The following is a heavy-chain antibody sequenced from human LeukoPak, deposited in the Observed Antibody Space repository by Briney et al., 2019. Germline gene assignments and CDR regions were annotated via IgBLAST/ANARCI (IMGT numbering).Heavy chain of an antibody. CDR3: TRVHGSGSADYFDY. D-gene: IGHD3-10*01. V-gene: IGHV6-1*01. CDR1: GDSVSSNSAA. J-gene: IGHJ4*02. Sequence: SQTLSLTCAISGDSVSSNSAAWSWIRQSPSRGLEWLGRTYYRSKWCSDYPLSVKSRITINPDTSKNQFSLQLNSVTPEDTAVYYCTRVHGSGSADYFDYWGQGILVTVFS. CDR2: TYYRSKWCS.